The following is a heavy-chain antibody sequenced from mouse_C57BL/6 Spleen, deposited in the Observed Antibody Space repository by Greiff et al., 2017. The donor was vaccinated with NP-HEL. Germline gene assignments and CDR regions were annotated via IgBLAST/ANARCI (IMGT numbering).Heavy chain of an antibody. CDR1: GYAFSSYW. D-gene: IGHD2-4*01. CDR2: IYPGDGDT. Sequence: VKLMESGAELVKPGASVKISCKASGYAFSSYWMNWVKQRPGQGLEWIGQIYPGDGDTNYNGKFKGKATLTADKSSSTAYMQLSSLTSEDSAVYFCARDLDYDYDVWFAYWGQGTLVTVSA. J-gene: IGHJ3*01. CDR3: ARDLDYDYDVWFAY. V-gene: IGHV1-80*01.